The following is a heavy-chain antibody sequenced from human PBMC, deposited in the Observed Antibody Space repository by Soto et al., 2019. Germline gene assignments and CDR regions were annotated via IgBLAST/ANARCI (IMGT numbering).Heavy chain of an antibody. J-gene: IGHJ4*02. CDR2: ITPIFSTT. CDR1: GVTFNGYT. D-gene: IGHD2-8*01. CDR3: ARDKGSRSVCYGPYSFDY. V-gene: IGHV1-69*01. Sequence: QVQLVQSGGEVKKPGSSVKVSCKASGVTFNGYTFTWVRQAPGQGLEWVGGITPIFSTTTYAQKFQGRLSITADESTDTAYLELNSLRSDDTAVYYCARDKGSRSVCYGPYSFDYWGQGTLLTVSS.